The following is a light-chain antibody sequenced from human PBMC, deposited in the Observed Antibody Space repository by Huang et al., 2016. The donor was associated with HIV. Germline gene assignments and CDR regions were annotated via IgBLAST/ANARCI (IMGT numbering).Light chain of an antibody. CDR2: DAS. CDR3: QQYSDWPPLT. Sequence: EIVLTQSPVTLSLSPGERATLSCRASQSLGNSLAGYQRTSGQPPRLLIFDASTRATGIPARFSGSGSGTEFTLTISSLQSEDFAVYYCQQYSDWPPLTFGGGTKVEIK. J-gene: IGKJ4*01. CDR1: QSLGNS. V-gene: IGKV3-15*01.